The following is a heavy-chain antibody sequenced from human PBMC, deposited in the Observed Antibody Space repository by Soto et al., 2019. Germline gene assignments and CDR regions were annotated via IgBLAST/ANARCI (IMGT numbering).Heavy chain of an antibody. CDR3: ARLSSSPYYYGMDV. D-gene: IGHD6-6*01. V-gene: IGHV1-2*02. CDR2: INPNIGAA. CDR1: GYTFTGYY. Sequence: GASVKVSCKASGYTFTGYYMHWVRQAPGQGLEWMGGINPNIGAANYAQKLQGRVTMTADASTSTAYMELSSLRSEDTAVYYCARLSSSPYYYGMDVWGQGTTVTVSS. J-gene: IGHJ6*02.